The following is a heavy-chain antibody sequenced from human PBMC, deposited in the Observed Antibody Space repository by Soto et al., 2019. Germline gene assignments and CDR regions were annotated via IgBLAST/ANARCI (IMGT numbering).Heavy chain of an antibody. CDR1: GYTFTAYA. J-gene: IGHJ4*02. CDR3: ARSAISPSGGLIGGFDF. CDR2: INAANGNT. D-gene: IGHD3-16*02. Sequence: QVQLVQSGAEEKKPGASVKVSCETSGYTFTAYAIHWVRQAPGQTLDWMGWINAANGNTRSAQKFQTRLTLTRDTSASTAYMDLSSLRFEDTAVYYCARSAISPSGGLIGGFDFWGQGNLVAVSS. V-gene: IGHV1-3*05.